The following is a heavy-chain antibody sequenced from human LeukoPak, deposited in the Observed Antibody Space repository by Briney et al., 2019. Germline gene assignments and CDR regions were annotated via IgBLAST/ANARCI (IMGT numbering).Heavy chain of an antibody. D-gene: IGHD3-22*01. CDR1: GFTFSSYA. CDR2: ISYEGSNK. CDR3: AREGNYYDSSGYCFDY. V-gene: IGHV3-30-3*01. J-gene: IGHJ4*02. Sequence: GGSLRLSCAASGFTFSSYAMHWVRQAPGKGLEWVAVISYEGSNKYYADSVKGRFTISRDNSKNTLYLQMNSLRAEDTAVYYCAREGNYYDSSGYCFDYWGQGTLVTVSS.